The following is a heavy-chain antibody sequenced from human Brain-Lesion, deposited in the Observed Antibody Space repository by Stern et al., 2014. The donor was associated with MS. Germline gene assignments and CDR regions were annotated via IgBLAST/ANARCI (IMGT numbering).Heavy chain of an antibody. CDR1: GYTLTELS. CDR2: FDPEDGET. V-gene: IGHV1-24*01. D-gene: IGHD1-26*01. CDR3: ATLSPGAGGNYYRHFDY. Sequence: QVQLVQSGAEVKKPGASVKVSCKVSGYTLTELSMHWVRQAPRKGLEWMGGFDPEDGETIYEQKCQGRVPMTEDTSTDPAYMELSSLRSEDTAVYYCATLSPGAGGNYYRHFDYWGQGTLVTVSS. J-gene: IGHJ4*02.